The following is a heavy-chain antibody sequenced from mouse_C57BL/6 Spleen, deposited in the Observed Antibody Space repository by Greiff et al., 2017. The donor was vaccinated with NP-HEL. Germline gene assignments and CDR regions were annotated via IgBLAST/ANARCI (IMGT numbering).Heavy chain of an antibody. CDR2: ISTYYGDA. D-gene: IGHD2-4*01. J-gene: IGHJ4*01. CDR1: GYTFTDYA. Sequence: VHLVESGPELVRPGVSVKISCKGSGYTFTDYAMHWVKQSHAKSLEWIGVISTYYGDASYNQKFKDKATMTVDKSSSTAYMELARLTSEDSAVYYCARFPLYDYDGGYYAMDYWGQGTSVTVSS. V-gene: IGHV1-67*01. CDR3: ARFPLYDYDGGYYAMDY.